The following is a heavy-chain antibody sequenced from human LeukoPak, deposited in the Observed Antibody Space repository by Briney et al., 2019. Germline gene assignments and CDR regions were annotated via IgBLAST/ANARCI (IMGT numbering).Heavy chain of an antibody. J-gene: IGHJ5*02. Sequence: SETLSLTCAVYGGSFSTNSWSWIRQPPGKGLEWIGEINQSGAINYNASLKSRITISVDTSKNQFSLKVKSVTAADAGVYYCAREAFTLVGVVITNLAIWFDPWGQGTLVTVSS. CDR1: GGSFSTNS. V-gene: IGHV4-34*01. CDR3: AREAFTLVGVVITNLAIWFDP. CDR2: INQSGAI. D-gene: IGHD3-3*01.